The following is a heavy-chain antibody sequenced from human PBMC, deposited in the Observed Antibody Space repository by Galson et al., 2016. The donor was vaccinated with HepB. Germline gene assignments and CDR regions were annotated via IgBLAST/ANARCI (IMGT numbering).Heavy chain of an antibody. CDR2: ISSRGATAI. V-gene: IGHV3-11*01. D-gene: IGHD3-10*01. Sequence: SLRLSCAASGFTYSDYYMTWIRQAPGKGLEWVSSISSRGATAIHYAESVKGRFTISRDNAKNSLFLQMNSLRAEDTAVYYCAKEHYFGSGSYFDSWGQGTLVTVSS. CDR1: GFTYSDYY. CDR3: AKEHYFGSGSYFDS. J-gene: IGHJ4*02.